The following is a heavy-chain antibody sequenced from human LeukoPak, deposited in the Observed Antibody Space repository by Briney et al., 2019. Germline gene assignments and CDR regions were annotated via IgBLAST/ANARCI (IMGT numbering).Heavy chain of an antibody. D-gene: IGHD4-11*01. J-gene: IGHJ6*02. CDR1: GGFISDYY. CDR2: FYTSGST. V-gene: IGHV4-4*07. CDR3: ARERDYSNAYVMDV. Sequence: SETLSLTCTVSGGFISDYYWSWIRQPAGKGLEWIGRFYTSGSTNYNPSLKSRVTMSVDTSKNQFSLRLSSVTAADTAVYYCARERDYSNAYVMDVWGQGTTVTVSS.